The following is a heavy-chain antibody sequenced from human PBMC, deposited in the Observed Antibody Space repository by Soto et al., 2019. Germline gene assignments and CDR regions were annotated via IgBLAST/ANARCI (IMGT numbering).Heavy chain of an antibody. J-gene: IGHJ4*02. Sequence: PGESLKISCKGSGYSFTSYWIGWVRQMPGKGLEWMGIIYPGDSDTRYSPSFQGQVTISADKSISTAYLQWSSLKASDTAMYYCARRISYDSSGYYYEGPSDYFDYWGQGTLVTSPQ. D-gene: IGHD3-22*01. V-gene: IGHV5-51*01. CDR1: GYSFTSYW. CDR3: ARRISYDSSGYYYEGPSDYFDY. CDR2: IYPGDSDT.